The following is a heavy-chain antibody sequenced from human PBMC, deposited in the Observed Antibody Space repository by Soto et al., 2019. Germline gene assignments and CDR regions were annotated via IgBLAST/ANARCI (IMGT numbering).Heavy chain of an antibody. CDR1: GGTFSSYA. Sequence: QVQLVQSGAEVKKPGSSVKVSCKASGGTFSSYAISWVRQAPGQGLEWMGGIIPIFGTANYAQKFQGRVTITADESTSTAYMELSSRRSEDTAVYYCARGEQHIVVVTANYYYGMDVWGQGTTVTVSS. D-gene: IGHD2-21*02. CDR2: IIPIFGTA. V-gene: IGHV1-69*12. J-gene: IGHJ6*02. CDR3: ARGEQHIVVVTANYYYGMDV.